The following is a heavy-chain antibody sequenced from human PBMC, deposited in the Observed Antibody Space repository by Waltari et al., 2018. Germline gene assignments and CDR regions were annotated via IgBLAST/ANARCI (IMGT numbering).Heavy chain of an antibody. J-gene: IGHJ4*02. D-gene: IGHD1-7*01. CDR3: AKEGTGTTLFDY. V-gene: IGHV3-30*02. Sequence: MHWVRQAPGKGLEWVAFIRYDGSNKYYADSVKGRFTISRDNSKNTLYLQMNSLRAEDTAVYYCAKEGTGTTLFDYWGQGTLVTVSS. CDR2: IRYDGSNK.